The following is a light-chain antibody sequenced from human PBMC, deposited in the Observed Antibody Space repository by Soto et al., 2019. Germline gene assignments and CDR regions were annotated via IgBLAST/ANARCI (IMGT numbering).Light chain of an antibody. J-gene: IGKJ1*01. CDR1: QSISAW. V-gene: IGKV1-5*01. CDR2: DAS. CDR3: QQYDSFWT. Sequence: DIQMTQSPYTLSAPAGDKVTTTFRASQSISAWLAWYQQKPGKAPKLLIYDASNLESGVPPRFSGSGSGTEFTLTISSLRPDDFATYYCQQYDSFWTFGQGTKV.